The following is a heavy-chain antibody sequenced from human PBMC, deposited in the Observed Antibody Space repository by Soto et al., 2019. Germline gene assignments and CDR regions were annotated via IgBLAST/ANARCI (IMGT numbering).Heavy chain of an antibody. CDR1: GGSVSSGGYS. Sequence: QLQLQESGSGLLKPSQTLSLTCAVSGGSVSSGGYSWGWIRQPLGNGRECIGYIYHSGGPDYNPSLESHVTISLDRSQNQLSLKLESVSAADTAVYYCARSLLTRIRGATIPYYSVMDVWGQGTTVTVSS. CDR2: IYHSGGP. J-gene: IGHJ6*02. D-gene: IGHD3-10*01. CDR3: ARSLLTRIRGATIPYYSVMDV. V-gene: IGHV4-30-2*01.